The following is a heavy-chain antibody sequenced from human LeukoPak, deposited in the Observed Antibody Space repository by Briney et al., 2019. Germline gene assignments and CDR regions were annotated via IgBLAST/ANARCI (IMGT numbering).Heavy chain of an antibody. D-gene: IGHD4-17*01. CDR1: GYSISSGYY. Sequence: SETLSFTCTVSGYSISSGYYWGWIRQPPGKGLEWIGSIYHSGSTYYNPSLKSRVTISGDRSKNQFSLKMTSVTAADTAVYYCAKSHPAVTTTDWYFDLWGRGTLVTVSS. CDR3: AKSHPAVTTTDWYFDL. J-gene: IGHJ2*01. CDR2: IYHSGST. V-gene: IGHV4-38-2*02.